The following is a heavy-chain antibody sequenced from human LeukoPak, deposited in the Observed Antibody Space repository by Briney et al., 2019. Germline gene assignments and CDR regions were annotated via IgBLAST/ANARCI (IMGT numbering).Heavy chain of an antibody. J-gene: IGHJ6*03. V-gene: IGHV3-23*01. D-gene: IGHD2/OR15-2a*01. CDR1: GFTFNKYA. CDR3: ARLLATWDYYYMDV. CDR2: IIGNADTT. Sequence: GGSLRLSCAASGFTFNKYAMSWVRQAPGKGLDWVSAIIGNADTTYYADSVKGRFTISRDNAKNSVYLQMNSLRDEDTAVYFCARLLATWDYYYMDVWGKGTTVTVSS.